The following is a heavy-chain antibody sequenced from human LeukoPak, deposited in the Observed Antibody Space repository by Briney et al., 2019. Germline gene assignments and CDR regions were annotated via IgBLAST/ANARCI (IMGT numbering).Heavy chain of an antibody. D-gene: IGHD2-2*02. V-gene: IGHV3-23*01. CDR1: GFTFSSYA. CDR3: ANGCSSTSCYMGWDHYYYGMDV. Sequence: GGSLRLSCAASGFTFSSYAMSWVRQAPGKGLEWVSAISGSGGSTYYADSVKGRFTISRDNSKNTLYLQMNSLRAEDTAVYYCANGCSSTSCYMGWDHYYYGMDVWGKGTTVTVSS. J-gene: IGHJ6*04. CDR2: ISGSGGST.